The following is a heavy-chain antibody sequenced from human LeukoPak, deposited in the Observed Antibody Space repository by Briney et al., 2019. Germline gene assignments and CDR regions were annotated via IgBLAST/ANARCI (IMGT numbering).Heavy chain of an antibody. J-gene: IGHJ4*02. CDR3: AKYYGRELLLAY. CDR1: GFTFSSYA. V-gene: IGHV3-23*01. Sequence: PGGSLRLSCAASGFTFSSYAMSWVRQAPGKGLEWVSAISGSGGSTYYADSVKGRFTISRDNSKNTLYLQMNSLRPEDTAVYYCAKYYGRELLLAYWGQGTLVTVSS. CDR2: ISGSGGST. D-gene: IGHD1-26*01.